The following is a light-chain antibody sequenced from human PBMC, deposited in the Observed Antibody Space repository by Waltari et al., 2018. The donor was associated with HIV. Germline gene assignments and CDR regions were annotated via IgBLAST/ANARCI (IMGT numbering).Light chain of an antibody. CDR2: DTK. V-gene: IGLV2-14*01. J-gene: IGLJ3*02. Sequence: QSALTQPVSVSGSPGLSITISCLGTIDDIGLLNTVPWYRHQPASPPQRIVFDTKSRPSGIPSRFSGAKSGTTASLTISGLQSGDEGHYYCSSFSSSGSVRFGGGTKVTV. CDR3: SSFSSSGSVR. CDR1: IDDIGLLNT.